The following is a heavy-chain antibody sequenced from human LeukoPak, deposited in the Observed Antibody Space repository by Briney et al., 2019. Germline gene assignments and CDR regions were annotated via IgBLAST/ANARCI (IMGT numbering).Heavy chain of an antibody. CDR1: GYTFTSYD. J-gene: IGHJ4*02. Sequence: ASVKVSCKASGYTFTSYDINWVRQATGQGLEWMGWMNPNSGNTGYAQKFQGRVTMTRNTSIRTAYMELSSLRSEDTAVYYCARGKRLLWFGELLSWDYWGQGTLVTVSS. CDR3: ARGKRLLWFGELLSWDY. V-gene: IGHV1-8*01. D-gene: IGHD3-10*01. CDR2: MNPNSGNT.